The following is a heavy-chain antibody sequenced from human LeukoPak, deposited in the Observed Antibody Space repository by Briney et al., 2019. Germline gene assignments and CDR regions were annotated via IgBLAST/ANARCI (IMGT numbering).Heavy chain of an antibody. Sequence: GGSLRLSCAASGFTFSSYSMNWVRQAPGKGLEWVSSISNDAKYIYYADSLKGRFTVSRDNAKNSLYLEMNSLAVEDTAVYYCTTPAAGPRAEYSQFWGQGTLVTVSS. V-gene: IGHV3-21*01. J-gene: IGHJ1*01. CDR2: ISNDAKYI. CDR1: GFTFSSYS. CDR3: TTPAAGPRAEYSQF. D-gene: IGHD6-13*01.